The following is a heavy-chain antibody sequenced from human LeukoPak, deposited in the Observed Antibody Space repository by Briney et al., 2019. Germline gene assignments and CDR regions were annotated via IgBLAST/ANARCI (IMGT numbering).Heavy chain of an antibody. Sequence: SETLSLTCAVSGGSISGRYWSWIRQPPGKGLEWIANWRYDGSPNYTPTLESRATISLDTSKNQFSLRLTSVTAADTAVYYCVVTQKWLAFDYWGQGILVTVSS. CDR1: GGSISGRY. D-gene: IGHD6-19*01. J-gene: IGHJ4*02. CDR2: WRYDGSP. V-gene: IGHV4-59*08. CDR3: VVTQKWLAFDY.